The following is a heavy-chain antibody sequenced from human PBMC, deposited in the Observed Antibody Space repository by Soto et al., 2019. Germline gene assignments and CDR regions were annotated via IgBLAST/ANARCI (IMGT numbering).Heavy chain of an antibody. D-gene: IGHD2-15*01. CDR2: IYPGDSGT. CDR1: GYSFTSYW. V-gene: IGHV5-51*01. J-gene: IGHJ4*02. Sequence: GESLKISCKGSGYSFTSYWIGWVRQMPGKGLEWMGIIYPGDSGTRYSPSFQGQVTISADKSISTAYLQWSSLKASDTAMYYCARSRTPDIVVVVAAPFDYWGQGTLVTVSS. CDR3: ARSRTPDIVVVVAAPFDY.